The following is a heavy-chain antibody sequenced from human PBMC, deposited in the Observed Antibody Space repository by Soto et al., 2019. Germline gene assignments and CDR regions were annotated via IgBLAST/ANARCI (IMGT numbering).Heavy chain of an antibody. D-gene: IGHD2-15*01. CDR1: GYTFTNYG. V-gene: IGHV1-18*01. CDR3: AREYRGDCSGGSCYLDY. Sequence: GAAGKVGCKASGYTFTNYGIIWVRQAPGQGLEWMGWISAYNGHTNYAQKLQGRVTMTTDTSTSTAFMELRSLRSDDTAVYYCAREYRGDCSGGSCYLDYWG. CDR2: ISAYNGHT. J-gene: IGHJ4*03.